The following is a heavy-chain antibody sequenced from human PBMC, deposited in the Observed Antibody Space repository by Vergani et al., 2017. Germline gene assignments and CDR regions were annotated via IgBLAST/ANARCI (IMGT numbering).Heavy chain of an antibody. CDR2: ICYSGST. CDR1: GGSISSYY. J-gene: IGHJ3*02. D-gene: IGHD2-21*02. CDR3: ARNPYCGGDCYSDAFDI. Sequence: QVQLQESGPGLVKPSETLSLTCTVSGGSISSYYWSWIRQPPRKGLEWVGYICYSGSTNYNPSLKSRVTISVDTSKNQFSLKLSSVTAADTAVYYCARNPYCGGDCYSDAFDIWGQGTMVTVSS. V-gene: IGHV4-59*01.